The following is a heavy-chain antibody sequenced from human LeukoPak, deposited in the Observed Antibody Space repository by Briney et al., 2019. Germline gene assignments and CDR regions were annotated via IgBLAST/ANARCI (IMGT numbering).Heavy chain of an antibody. CDR2: ISGSGGST. D-gene: IGHD6-19*01. J-gene: IGHJ2*01. Sequence: GGSLRLSCAASGFTFSTYSMNWVRQAPGKGLEWVSAISGSGGSTYYADSVTGRFTISRDNSESTLYLQMNSLRAEDTAVYYCAKGYSGGWDYWYFDLWGRGTLVTVSS. V-gene: IGHV3-23*01. CDR1: GFTFSTYS. CDR3: AKGYSGGWDYWYFDL.